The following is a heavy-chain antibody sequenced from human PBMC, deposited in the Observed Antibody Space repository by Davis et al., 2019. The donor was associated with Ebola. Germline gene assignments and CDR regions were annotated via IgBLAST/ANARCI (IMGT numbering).Heavy chain of an antibody. J-gene: IGHJ6*02. V-gene: IGHV3-53*05. CDR3: ARDRDSSGWYELFYYYYGMDV. CDR2: IYSGGST. CDR1: GFTVSSNY. D-gene: IGHD6-19*01. Sequence: GESLKISCAASGFTVSSNYMSWVCQAPGKGLAWVSVIYSGGSTYYADSVKGRFTISRDNSKNTLYLQMNSLRAEDTAVYYCARDRDSSGWYELFYYYYGMDVWGQGTTVTVSS.